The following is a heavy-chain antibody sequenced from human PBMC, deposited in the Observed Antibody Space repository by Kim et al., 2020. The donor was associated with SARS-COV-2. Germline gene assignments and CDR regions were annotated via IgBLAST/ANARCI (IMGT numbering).Heavy chain of an antibody. Sequence: ASVKVSCKASGYTFTSYGISWGRQAPGQGLEWMGWISAYNGNTNYAQKLQGRVTMTTDTSTSTAYMELRSLRSDDTAVYYCARAGSYSSSFRLWIDYWGQGTLVTVSS. D-gene: IGHD6-13*01. CDR3: ARAGSYSSSFRLWIDY. CDR2: ISAYNGNT. V-gene: IGHV1-18*01. CDR1: GYTFTSYG. J-gene: IGHJ4*02.